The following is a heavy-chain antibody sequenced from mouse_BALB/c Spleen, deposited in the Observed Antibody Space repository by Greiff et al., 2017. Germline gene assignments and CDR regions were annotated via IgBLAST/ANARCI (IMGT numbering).Heavy chain of an antibody. CDR1: GFTFSSYA. J-gene: IGHJ1*01. CDR2: ISSGGST. Sequence: EVKVVESGGGLVKPGGSLKLSCAASGFTFSSYAMSWVRQTPEKRLEWVASISSGGSTYYPDSVKGRFTISRDNARNILYLQMSSLRSEDTAMYYCARVYYYGSRGYFDVWGAGTTVTVSS. CDR3: ARVYYYGSRGYFDV. V-gene: IGHV5-6-5*01. D-gene: IGHD1-1*01.